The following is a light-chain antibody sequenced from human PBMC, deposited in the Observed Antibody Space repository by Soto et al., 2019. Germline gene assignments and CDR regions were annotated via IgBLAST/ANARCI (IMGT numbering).Light chain of an antibody. CDR3: QQYNNWPHT. J-gene: IGKJ4*01. Sequence: PGERATLSCRASHSVSSNHLAWCQQRPGEAPRLLIYGASTRATGIPARFRGSGSGTAGTITISSLQSEDFALYYCQQYNNWPHTFGGGTKVDIK. CDR1: HSVSSN. CDR2: GAS. V-gene: IGKV3D-15*01.